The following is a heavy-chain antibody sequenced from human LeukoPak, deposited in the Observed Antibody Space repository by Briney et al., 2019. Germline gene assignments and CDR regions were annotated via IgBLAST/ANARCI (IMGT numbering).Heavy chain of an antibody. CDR1: GFTFSSYG. Sequence: GGSLRLSCEASGFTFSSYGMSWVRQAPGKGLEWVSTISGSGDSTYYADSVKGRFTISRDNSKNTLSLQMNSLRAEDTAVYYCARVGSGSYYYYYYYMDVWGKGTTVTVSS. CDR2: ISGSGDST. CDR3: ARVGSGSYYYYYYYMDV. J-gene: IGHJ6*03. V-gene: IGHV3-23*01. D-gene: IGHD3-10*01.